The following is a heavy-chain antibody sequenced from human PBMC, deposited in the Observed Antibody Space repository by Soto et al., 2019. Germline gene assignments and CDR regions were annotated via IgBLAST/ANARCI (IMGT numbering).Heavy chain of an antibody. V-gene: IGHV1-69*13. Sequence: GASVKVSCKASGGTFSSYAINWVRQAPGQGLEWMGGIIPMFDTTNYAQKFQGGVTITADESTSTSYMELSSLRAEDTAVYYCARDWYRDGYNGGYFDYWGQGTLVTVSS. D-gene: IGHD1-26*01. J-gene: IGHJ4*02. CDR2: IIPMFDTT. CDR3: ARDWYRDGYNGGYFDY. CDR1: GGTFSSYA.